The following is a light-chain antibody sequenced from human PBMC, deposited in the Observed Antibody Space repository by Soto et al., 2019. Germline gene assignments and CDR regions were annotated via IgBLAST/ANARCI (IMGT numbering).Light chain of an antibody. CDR1: QSVSSSS. CDR3: QQYGTSRST. CDR2: GAS. V-gene: IGKV3-20*01. J-gene: IGKJ2*01. Sequence: EVVLTQSPGTLSLSPGERATLSCRASQSVSSSSLAWYQQKPGQAPRLLIYGASSRATGIPDRFSGSGSGTDFTLTISRLEPEDFAVYYCQQYGTSRSTFGQGTKLEIK.